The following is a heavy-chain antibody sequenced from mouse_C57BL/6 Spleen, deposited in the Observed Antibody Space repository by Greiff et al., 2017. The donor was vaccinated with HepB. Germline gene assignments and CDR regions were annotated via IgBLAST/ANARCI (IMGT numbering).Heavy chain of an antibody. CDR3: AREKPYFDDFDY. CDR2: ISGGGGNT. D-gene: IGHD6-5*01. CDR1: GFTFSSYT. Sequence: EVKLMESGGGLVKPGGSLKLSCAASGFTFSSYTMSWVRQTPEKRLEWVATISGGGGNTYYPDSVKGRFPISRDNAKNTLYLQMSSLRSEDTALYYCAREKPYFDDFDYWGQGTTLTVSS. J-gene: IGHJ2*01. V-gene: IGHV5-9*01.